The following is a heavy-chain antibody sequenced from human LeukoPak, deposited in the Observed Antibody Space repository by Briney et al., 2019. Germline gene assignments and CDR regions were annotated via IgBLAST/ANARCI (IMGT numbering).Heavy chain of an antibody. CDR2: IYPRDSNT. V-gene: IGHV5-51*01. CDR1: GYTFPNYW. J-gene: IGHJ4*02. Sequence: GESLKISCKGSGYTFPNYWIGWVRQMPGKGLEWMGIIYPRDSNTRYSPSFQGQVTISADKSISTAYLQWSSLKASDTAMYYCARFAYGSDYFPGHYWGQGTLVTVSS. CDR3: ARFAYGSDYFPGHY. D-gene: IGHD3-22*01.